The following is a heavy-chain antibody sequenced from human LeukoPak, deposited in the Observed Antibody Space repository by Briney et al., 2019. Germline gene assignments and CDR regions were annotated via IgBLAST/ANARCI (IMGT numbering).Heavy chain of an antibody. CDR3: ARWEGGSYYDFDY. Sequence: SQTLSLTCAVYGGSFSGYYWSWIRQPPGQGLEWIGEINHSGSTNYNPSLKSRVTISVDTSKNQFSLKLSSVTAADTGVYYCARWEGGSYYDFDYGGQGTLVTVSS. CDR1: GGSFSGYY. D-gene: IGHD1-26*01. J-gene: IGHJ4*02. CDR2: INHSGST. V-gene: IGHV4-34*01.